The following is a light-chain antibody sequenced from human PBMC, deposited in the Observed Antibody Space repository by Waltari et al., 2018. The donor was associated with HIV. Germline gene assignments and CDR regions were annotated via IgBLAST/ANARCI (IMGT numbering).Light chain of an antibody. CDR1: SSNIGAGYD. CDR3: QSYDSSLSGSKVV. J-gene: IGLJ2*01. CDR2: GNS. Sequence: QSVLTQPPSVSGAPGQRVTISCTGGSSNIGAGYDVHWYQQLPGTAPKLLIYGNSNRPSGVPDRFSGSKSGTSASLAITGLQAEDEADYYCQSYDSSLSGSKVVFGGGTKLTVL. V-gene: IGLV1-40*01.